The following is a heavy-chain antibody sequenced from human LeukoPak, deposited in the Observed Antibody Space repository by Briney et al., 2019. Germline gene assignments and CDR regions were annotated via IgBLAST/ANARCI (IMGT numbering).Heavy chain of an antibody. CDR3: AKEGSSIAARRYFDY. V-gene: IGHV3-23*01. Sequence: GGSLRLSCAASGFTFSSYAMSWVRQAPGKGLEWVSAISGSGSSTYYADSVKGRFTISRDNSKNTLYLQMNSLRAEDTAIYYCAKEGSSIAARRYFDYWGQGTLVTVSS. CDR1: GFTFSSYA. D-gene: IGHD6-6*01. CDR2: ISGSGSST. J-gene: IGHJ4*02.